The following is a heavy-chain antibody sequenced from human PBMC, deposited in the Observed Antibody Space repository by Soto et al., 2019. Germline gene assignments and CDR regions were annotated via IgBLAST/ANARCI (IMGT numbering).Heavy chain of an antibody. V-gene: IGHV4-39*01. D-gene: IGHD1-26*01. J-gene: IGHJ6*02. CDR1: GGSISSSSYY. CDR3: ARHALEEGANNYYGMDV. Sequence: SETLSLTCTVSGGSISSSSYYWGWIRQPPGKGLEWIGSIYYSGSTYYNPSLKSRVTISVDTSKNQFSLKLSSVTAADTAVYYCARHALEEGANNYYGMDVWGQGTTVTVSS. CDR2: IYYSGST.